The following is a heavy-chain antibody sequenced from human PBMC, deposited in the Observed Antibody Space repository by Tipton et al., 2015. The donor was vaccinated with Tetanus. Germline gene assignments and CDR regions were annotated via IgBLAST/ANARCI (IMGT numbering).Heavy chain of an antibody. CDR2: IYWDDDK. CDR3: THGHGSARGNSFFYYMGV. V-gene: IGHV2-5*02. CDR1: GFSFGTRGVG. Sequence: VKPSQTLTLTCTFSGFSFGTRGVGVGWIRQPPGKALEWLALIYWDDDKRYSPSLKNRLTVTKDISKNQVILTLTNVDPADTATYYCTHGHGSARGNSFFYYMGVGGNGTSVTVS. J-gene: IGHJ6*03. D-gene: IGHD3-10*01.